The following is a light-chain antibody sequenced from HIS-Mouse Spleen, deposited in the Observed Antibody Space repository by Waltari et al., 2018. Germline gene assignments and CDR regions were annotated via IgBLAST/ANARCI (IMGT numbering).Light chain of an antibody. CDR3: YSTDSSGNHRV. J-gene: IGLJ2*01. CDR2: EDS. V-gene: IGLV3-10*01. Sequence: SYELTQPPSVSVSPGQTARITCSGDALPKKYAYWYQQKSGQAPVLVIYEDSKRPAGIPEGGSGSSSGTMATLTSSGAQVEDEADYYCYSTDSSGNHRVFGGGTKLTVL. CDR1: ALPKKY.